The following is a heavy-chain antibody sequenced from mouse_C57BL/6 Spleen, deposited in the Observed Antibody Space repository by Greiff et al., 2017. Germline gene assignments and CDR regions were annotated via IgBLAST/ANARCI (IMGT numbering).Heavy chain of an antibody. CDR1: GYAFSSSW. J-gene: IGHJ3*01. CDR3: ARGDYYGSSYWFAD. Sequence: QVQLQQSGPELVKPGASVKISCKASGYAFSSSWMNWVKQRPGKGLEWIGRIYPGDGDTNYNGKFKGKATMTADKSSSTAYMQLSSLTSEDSAVYFCARGDYYGSSYWFADWGQGTLVTVSA. V-gene: IGHV1-82*01. D-gene: IGHD1-1*01. CDR2: IYPGDGDT.